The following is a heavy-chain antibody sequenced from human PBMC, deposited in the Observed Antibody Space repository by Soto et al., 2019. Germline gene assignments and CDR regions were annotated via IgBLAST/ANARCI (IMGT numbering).Heavy chain of an antibody. D-gene: IGHD2-8*01. V-gene: IGHV4-34*01. CDR3: ARSQAPCTNGVCYTNWFDP. Sequence: SETLSLTWAVYGGSFSGYYWSWIRQPPGKGLEWIGEINHSGSTNYNPSLKSRVTISVDTSKNQFSLKLSSVTAAETAVYYCARSQAPCTNGVCYTNWFDPWGQGTLGTVS. J-gene: IGHJ5*02. CDR2: INHSGST. CDR1: GGSFSGYY.